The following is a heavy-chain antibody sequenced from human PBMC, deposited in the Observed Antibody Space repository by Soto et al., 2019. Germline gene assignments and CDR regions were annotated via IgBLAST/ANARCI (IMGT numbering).Heavy chain of an antibody. CDR1: GFTFISYG. CDR3: AKDSRILLWFGEFQFDY. CDR2: ISYDGSNK. Sequence: GGSLRLSCAASGFTFISYGMHWVRQAPGKGLEWVAVISYDGSNKYYADSVKGRFTISRDNSKNTLYLQMNSLRAEDTAVYYCAKDSRILLWFGEFQFDYWGQGTLVTVSS. V-gene: IGHV3-30*18. D-gene: IGHD3-10*01. J-gene: IGHJ4*02.